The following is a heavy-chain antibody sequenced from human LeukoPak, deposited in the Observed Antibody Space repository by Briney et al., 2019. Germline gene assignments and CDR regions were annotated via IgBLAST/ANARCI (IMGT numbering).Heavy chain of an antibody. V-gene: IGHV3-15*01. D-gene: IGHD3-22*01. CDR3: TTLLTFYSDSSGYYRGLAY. CDR1: GFTFSDAW. J-gene: IGHJ4*02. CDR2: IKSKTDGGTT. Sequence: GGSLRLSCTASGFTFSDAWMSWVRQAPGKGLEWVGRIKSKTDGGTTDYAAPVKGRFTISRDDSINTLYLQMNSLKTDDTAIYYCTTLLTFYSDSSGYYRGLAYWGQGHLVTVSS.